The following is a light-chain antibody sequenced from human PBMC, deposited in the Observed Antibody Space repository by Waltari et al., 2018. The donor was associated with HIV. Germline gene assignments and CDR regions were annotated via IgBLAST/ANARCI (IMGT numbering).Light chain of an antibody. CDR1: RSILYSSDNRNY. Sequence: DIVMTQSPDSLPVSLGERATINCTASRSILYSSDNRNYLAWYQQKPRRPPRLLISWASTRESGVPDRFSGSGSGTDFALTISRLQAEDVAVYHCQQYLRSPPTFGGGTKVEIE. J-gene: IGKJ4*01. CDR3: QQYLRSPPT. V-gene: IGKV4-1*01. CDR2: WAS.